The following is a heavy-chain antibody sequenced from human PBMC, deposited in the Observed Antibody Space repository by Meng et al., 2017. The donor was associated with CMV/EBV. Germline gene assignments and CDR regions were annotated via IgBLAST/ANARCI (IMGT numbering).Heavy chain of an antibody. Sequence: QVEVVQSGAEVENPGFSVKGSCKASGGTFSSYAISWGRQAPGQGLEWMGGIIPIFGTANYAQKFQGRVTITADESTSTAYMELSSLRSEDTAVYYCARRGSYYGSGSYYNWFDPWGQGTLVTVSS. V-gene: IGHV1-69*12. J-gene: IGHJ5*02. CDR3: ARRGSYYGSGSYYNWFDP. D-gene: IGHD3-10*01. CDR2: IIPIFGTA. CDR1: GGTFSSYA.